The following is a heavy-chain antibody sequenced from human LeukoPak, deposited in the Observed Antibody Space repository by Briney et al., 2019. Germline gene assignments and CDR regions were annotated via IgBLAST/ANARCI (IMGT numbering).Heavy chain of an antibody. V-gene: IGHV6-1*01. D-gene: IGHD3-9*01. CDR1: GDSVSS. CDR2: TYYRSKWYN. J-gene: IGHJ4*02. Sequence: SQTLSLTCAISGDSVSSRQSPSRGLEWLGRTYYRSKWYNDYAVSVKSRITINPDTSKNQFSLQLNSVTPEDTAVYYCASTGKRGYYFDYWGQGTLVTVSS. CDR3: ASTGKRGYYFDY.